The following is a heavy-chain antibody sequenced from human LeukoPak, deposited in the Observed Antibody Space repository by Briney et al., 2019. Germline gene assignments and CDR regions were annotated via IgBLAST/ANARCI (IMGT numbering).Heavy chain of an antibody. CDR2: TYYRSKWYN. CDR3: AREGTYSSGWLGPDMNWFDP. J-gene: IGHJ5*02. Sequence: SQTLSLTCAISGDSVSSNSAAWNWIRQSPSRGLEWLGRTYYRSKWYNDYAVSVKSRITINPDTSKNQFSLQLNSVTPEDTAVYYCAREGTYSSGWLGPDMNWFDPWGQGTLVTVSS. V-gene: IGHV6-1*01. CDR1: GDSVSSNSAA. D-gene: IGHD6-19*01.